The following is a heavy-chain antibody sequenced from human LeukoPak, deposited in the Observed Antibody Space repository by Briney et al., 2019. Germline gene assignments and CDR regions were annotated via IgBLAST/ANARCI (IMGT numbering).Heavy chain of an antibody. D-gene: IGHD2-15*01. Sequence: SETLSLTCTVSGGSISSSSYYWGWIRQPPGKGLEWIGSIYYSGSTYYNPSLKSRVTISVDTSKNQFSLKLSSVTAADTAVYYCARGLGYCSGGSCRLFDYWGQGTLVTVSS. CDR3: ARGLGYCSGGSCRLFDY. J-gene: IGHJ4*02. CDR1: GGSISSSSYY. V-gene: IGHV4-39*07. CDR2: IYYSGST.